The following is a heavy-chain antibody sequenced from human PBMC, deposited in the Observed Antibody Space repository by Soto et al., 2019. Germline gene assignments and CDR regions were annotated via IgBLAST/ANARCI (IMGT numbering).Heavy chain of an antibody. D-gene: IGHD3-9*01. CDR2: ISSNGGST. CDR3: VKDGLKTDYDILTGWYFDY. V-gene: IGHV3-64D*08. CDR1: GFTFSSYA. Sequence: GGSLRLSCSASGFTFSSYAMHWVRQAPGKGLEYVSAISSNGGSTYYADSVKGRFTISRDNSKNTLYLQMSSLRAEDTAVYYCVKDGLKTDYDILTGWYFDYWGQGTLVTVSS. J-gene: IGHJ4*02.